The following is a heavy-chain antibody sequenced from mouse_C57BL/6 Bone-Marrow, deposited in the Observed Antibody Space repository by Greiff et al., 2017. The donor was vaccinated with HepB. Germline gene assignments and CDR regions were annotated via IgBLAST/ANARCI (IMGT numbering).Heavy chain of an antibody. CDR2: ISSGSSTI. V-gene: IGHV5-17*01. Sequence: EVHLVESGGGLVKPGGSLKLSCAASGFTFSDYGMHWVRQAPEKGLEWVAYISSGSSTIYYADTVKGRFTISRDNAKNTLFLQMTSLRSEDTAMYYCAWGFMGYAMDYWGQGTSVTVSS. CDR1: GFTFSDYG. D-gene: IGHD1-1*01. J-gene: IGHJ4*01. CDR3: AWGFMGYAMDY.